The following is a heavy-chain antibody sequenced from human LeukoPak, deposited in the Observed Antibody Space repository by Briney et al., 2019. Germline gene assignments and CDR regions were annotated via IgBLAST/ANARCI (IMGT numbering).Heavy chain of an antibody. D-gene: IGHD3-3*01. Sequence: GESLKISCKGSGYSFTTYWIGWVRQMPGKGLEWMGIVYPDDSDARYSPSFQGQVTISADKSINTAYLQWSSLKASDTAIYYCASRVRFPDAFDVWGQGTMVTVSS. J-gene: IGHJ3*01. V-gene: IGHV5-51*01. CDR2: VYPDDSDA. CDR3: ASRVRFPDAFDV. CDR1: GYSFTTYW.